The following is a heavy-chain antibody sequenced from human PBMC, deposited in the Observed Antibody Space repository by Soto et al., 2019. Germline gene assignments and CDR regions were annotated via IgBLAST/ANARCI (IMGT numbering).Heavy chain of an antibody. D-gene: IGHD4-17*01. V-gene: IGHV3-64D*06. CDR3: VHPRSTVQIPPT. Sequence: GGSLRLSCSASGFTFSMFSMHWVRQAPGKGLEYVSGISSNGDSTYYADSVKGRFTISRDNSKNTLYLQMSSLRAVDTAVYYCVHPRSTVQIPPTWGQGTLVTVYS. CDR1: GFTFSMFS. J-gene: IGHJ5*02. CDR2: ISSNGDST.